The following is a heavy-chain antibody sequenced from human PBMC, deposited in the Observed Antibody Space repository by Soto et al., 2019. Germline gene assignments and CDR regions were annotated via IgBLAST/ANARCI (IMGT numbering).Heavy chain of an antibody. CDR1: GGSITSGGYY. D-gene: IGHD3-3*01. Sequence: PSETLSLTCTVSGGSITSGGYYWGWIRQHPGKGLEWIGYIHYSGNTYYNPSLKSRVMISVDTSKNQFSLNLDSVTAADTAVYFCARDFAYFDSWGQGTLVTVSS. CDR3: ARDFAYFDS. V-gene: IGHV4-31*03. J-gene: IGHJ4*02. CDR2: IHYSGNT.